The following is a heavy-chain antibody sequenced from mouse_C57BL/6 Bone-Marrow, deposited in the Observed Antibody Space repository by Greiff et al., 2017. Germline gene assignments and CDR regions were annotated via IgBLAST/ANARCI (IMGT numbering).Heavy chain of an antibody. D-gene: IGHD2-2*01. V-gene: IGHV5-6*01. CDR3: ARHGRSIMVTTRGFAY. J-gene: IGHJ3*01. CDR1: GFTFSSYG. CDR2: ISSGGSYT. Sequence: EVHLVESGGDLVKPGGSLKLSCAASGFTFSSYGMSWVRQTPDKRLEWVATISSGGSYTYYPDSVKGRFTISRDNAKNTLYLQMSSLKSEDTAMYYCARHGRSIMVTTRGFAYWGQGTLVTVSA.